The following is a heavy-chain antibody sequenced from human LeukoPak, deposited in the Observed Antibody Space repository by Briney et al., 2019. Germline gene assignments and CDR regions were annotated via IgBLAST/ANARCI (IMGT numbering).Heavy chain of an antibody. CDR3: ARGPHYYDSSGYYYPFDY. J-gene: IGHJ4*02. D-gene: IGHD3-22*01. CDR2: IYPSGGT. V-gene: IGHV4-61*02. CDR1: GGSISSGNYY. Sequence: PSETLSLTCTVSGGSISSGNYYWSWIRKPAGKGLEWIGRIYPSGGTNYIPSLKSRVTISVDTSKNQFSLKLSSVTAADTAVYYCARGPHYYDSSGYYYPFDYWGQGTLVTVSS.